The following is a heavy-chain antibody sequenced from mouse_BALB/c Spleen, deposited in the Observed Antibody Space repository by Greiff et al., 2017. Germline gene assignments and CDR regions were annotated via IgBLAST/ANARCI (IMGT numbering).Heavy chain of an antibody. D-gene: IGHD4-1*01. V-gene: IGHV14-3*02. Sequence: EVQLQQSGAELVKPGASVKLSCTASGFNIKDTYMHWVKQRPEQGLEWIGRIDPANGNTKYDPKFQGKATITADTSSNTAYLQLSSLTSEDTAVYYCARSDWGDAMDYWGQGTSVTVSS. CDR3: ARSDWGDAMDY. CDR1: GFNIKDTY. J-gene: IGHJ4*01. CDR2: IDPANGNT.